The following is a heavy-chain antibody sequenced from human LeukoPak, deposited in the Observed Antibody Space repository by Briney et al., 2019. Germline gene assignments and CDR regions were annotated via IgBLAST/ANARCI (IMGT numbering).Heavy chain of an antibody. Sequence: GGSLRLSCAASGFTFSDYWMGWVRQAPGKGLEWVASIKQDGSEKYYVDSVKGRFTIFRDDSKNSLFLQMHSLRAEDTAVYYCARDTYGGFDYWGQGTLVTVSS. D-gene: IGHD4-23*01. CDR2: IKQDGSEK. J-gene: IGHJ4*02. CDR1: GFTFSDYW. V-gene: IGHV3-7*04. CDR3: ARDTYGGFDY.